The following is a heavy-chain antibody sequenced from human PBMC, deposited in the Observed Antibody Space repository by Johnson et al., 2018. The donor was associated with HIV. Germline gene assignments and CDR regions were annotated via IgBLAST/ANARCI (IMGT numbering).Heavy chain of an antibody. V-gene: IGHV3-11*04. CDR3: VRGGAVAPSSGFDI. Sequence: QVRLVETGGGLIQPGGPLRLSCAASGFTFSDYYMNWIRQAPGKGLEWVSYISSSGSSIYYADSVKGRFTISRDNAENSLYLQMNRLRAEDPAVYYCVRGGAVAPSSGFDIWGQGTKVTVSS. D-gene: IGHD6-19*01. CDR1: GFTFSDYY. CDR2: ISSSGSSI. J-gene: IGHJ3*02.